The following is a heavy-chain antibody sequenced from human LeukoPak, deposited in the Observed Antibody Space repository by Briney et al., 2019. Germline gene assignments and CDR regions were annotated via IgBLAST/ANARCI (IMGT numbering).Heavy chain of an antibody. CDR2: INPGGST. J-gene: IGHJ4*02. V-gene: IGHV4-34*01. D-gene: IGHD1-1*01. CDR1: GGAFGGFF. CDR3: ARGGYSRVFDY. Sequence: PSETLSLTCGVYGGAFGGFFWTWSRQAPGKGLEWIGEINPGGSTNFNPSLKSRVTMSVDTSKNQFSLRLTSVTAADTALYYCARGGYSRVFDYWGQGTLVTVSS.